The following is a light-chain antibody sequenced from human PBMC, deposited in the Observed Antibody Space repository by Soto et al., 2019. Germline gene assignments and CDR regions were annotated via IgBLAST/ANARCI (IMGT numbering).Light chain of an antibody. Sequence: QSVLTQPPSVSAAPGQKVTISCSGSSSNIGNNYVSWYQQLPGTAPKLLIYENNKRPSGIPDRFSGSKSGTSATLGITGLQTGDEDDYYCGTWDSSLSAGGVFGGGTKLTVL. J-gene: IGLJ2*01. CDR2: ENN. CDR3: GTWDSSLSAGGV. CDR1: SSNIGNNY. V-gene: IGLV1-51*02.